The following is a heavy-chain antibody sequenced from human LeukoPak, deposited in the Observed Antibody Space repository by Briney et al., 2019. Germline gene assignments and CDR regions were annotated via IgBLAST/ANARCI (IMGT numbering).Heavy chain of an antibody. CDR3: ARSKPPAVKDYYGLDV. J-gene: IGHJ6*02. D-gene: IGHD6-13*01. V-gene: IGHV3-30*03. Sequence: PGGSLRLSCAASGFTFSSYAMSWVRQAPGKGLQWVAAISYDGSNKYYADSVKGRFTISRDNSKNTLYLLMNSLRAEDTAVYFCARSKPPAVKDYYGLDVWGQGTTVTVSS. CDR2: ISYDGSNK. CDR1: GFTFSSYA.